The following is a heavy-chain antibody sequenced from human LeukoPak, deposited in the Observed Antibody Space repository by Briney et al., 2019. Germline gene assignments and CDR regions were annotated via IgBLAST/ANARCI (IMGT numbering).Heavy chain of an antibody. D-gene: IGHD3-3*01. V-gene: IGHV4-34*01. CDR2: INHSGST. CDR3: ARGSLRFLEWLPPFDP. CDR1: GGSLSGYY. J-gene: IGHJ5*02. Sequence: PSETLSLTCAVYGGSLSGYYWSWIRQPPGKGLEWIGEINHSGSTNYNPSLKSRVTISVDTSKNQFSLKLSSVTAADTAVYYCARGSLRFLEWLPPFDPWGQGTLVTVSS.